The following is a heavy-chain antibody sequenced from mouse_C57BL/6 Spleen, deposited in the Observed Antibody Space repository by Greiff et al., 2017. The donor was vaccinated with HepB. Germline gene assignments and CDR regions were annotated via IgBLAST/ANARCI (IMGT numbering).Heavy chain of an antibody. CDR2: IYPSDSET. V-gene: IGHV1-61*01. CDR1: GYTFTSYW. J-gene: IGHJ2*01. CDR3: ARGGLTGTFDY. D-gene: IGHD4-1*01. Sequence: VQLQQPGAELVRPGSSVKLSCKASGYTFTSYWMDWVKQRPGQGLEWIGNIYPSDSETHYNQKFKDKATLTVDKSSSTAYMQLSSLTSEDSAVYYCARGGLTGTFDYWGQGTTLTVSS.